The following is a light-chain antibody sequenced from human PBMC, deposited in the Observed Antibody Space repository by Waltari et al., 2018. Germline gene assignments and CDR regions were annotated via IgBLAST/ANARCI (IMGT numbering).Light chain of an antibody. Sequence: QSVLTQPPSASGTPGQRVTISCSGSSSNIGSNYVYWYQQLPGTAPKLLIYRNNQRPSEVPDRFSGSKSGTLASLAISGLRSEDEADYYCAAWDDSLSGPVFGGGTKLTVL. J-gene: IGLJ2*01. CDR2: RNN. CDR3: AAWDDSLSGPV. CDR1: SSNIGSNY. V-gene: IGLV1-47*01.